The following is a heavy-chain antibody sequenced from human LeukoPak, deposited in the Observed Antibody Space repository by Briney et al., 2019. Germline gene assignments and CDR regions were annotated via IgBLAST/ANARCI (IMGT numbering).Heavy chain of an antibody. D-gene: IGHD2-21*01. J-gene: IGHJ6*03. CDR3: ARLPPRVNSYYYYYMDV. Sequence: SQTLSLTCGVSGGSISTIGYSWSWIRQPPGKGLEWIGYIYQSGSTSYNPSLQRRVTISIDRSKNQFSLKLSSVTAADTAVYYCARLPPRVNSYYYYYMDVWGKGTTVTVSS. CDR1: GGSISTIGYS. CDR2: IYQSGST. V-gene: IGHV4-30-2*01.